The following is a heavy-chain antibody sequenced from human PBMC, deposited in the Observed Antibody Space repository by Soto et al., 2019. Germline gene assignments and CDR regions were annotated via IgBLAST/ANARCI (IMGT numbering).Heavy chain of an antibody. CDR1: GFTFSSYA. CDR2: ISYDGSNK. V-gene: IGHV3-30-3*01. J-gene: IGHJ5*02. Sequence: QVQLVESGGGVVQPGRSLRLSCAASGFTFSSYAMHWVRQAPGKGLEWVAVISYDGSNKYYADSVKGRFTISRDNSKNTLYLQMNSLRAEDTAVYCCARAEGTLEWLPDGGGWFDPWGQGTLVTVSS. D-gene: IGHD3-3*01. CDR3: ARAEGTLEWLPDGGGWFDP.